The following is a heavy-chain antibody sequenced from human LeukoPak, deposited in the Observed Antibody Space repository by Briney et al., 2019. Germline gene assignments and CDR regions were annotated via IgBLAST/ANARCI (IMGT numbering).Heavy chain of an antibody. CDR1: GFTVINNY. Sequence: PGGSLRLSCAASGFTVINNYMTWVRQAPGKGLEWVSVIYSGGSTYYADSVKGRFTISRDNSKNTLYLQMNSLRAEDTAVYYCAKDRIAAAGTGGDAFDIWGQGTMVTVSS. J-gene: IGHJ3*02. CDR2: IYSGGST. CDR3: AKDRIAAAGTGGDAFDI. V-gene: IGHV3-53*01. D-gene: IGHD6-13*01.